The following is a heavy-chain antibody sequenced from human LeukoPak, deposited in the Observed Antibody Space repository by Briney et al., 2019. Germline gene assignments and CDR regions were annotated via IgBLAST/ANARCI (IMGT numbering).Heavy chain of an antibody. CDR1: GYSFISYD. CDR3: ASPLTSVRDGYNLWTKDDY. V-gene: IGHV1-8*01. CDR2: MNPNSGNT. J-gene: IGHJ4*02. D-gene: IGHD5-24*01. Sequence: GASVKVSCKASGYSFISYDINRVRQATGQGLEWMGWMNPNSGNTGYAQKFQGRVTMTRDTSISTAYMELSRLRSDDTAVYYCASPLTSVRDGYNLWTKDDYWGQGTLVTVSS.